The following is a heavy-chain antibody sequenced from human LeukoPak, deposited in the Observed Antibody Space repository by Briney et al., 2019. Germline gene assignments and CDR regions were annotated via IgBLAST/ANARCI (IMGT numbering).Heavy chain of an antibody. Sequence: GGSLRLSCVASGFTFSDYYMSWIRQAPGKGLEWVSYISSSGSVTYYAASVRGRFTISRDNAKNSLFLQMNSLGAEDTAVYYCAREDFQFRGKDAFDIWGHGTMVTVSS. CDR1: GFTFSDYY. CDR3: AREDFQFRGKDAFDI. J-gene: IGHJ3*02. CDR2: ISSSGSVT. V-gene: IGHV3-11*04. D-gene: IGHD3-16*01.